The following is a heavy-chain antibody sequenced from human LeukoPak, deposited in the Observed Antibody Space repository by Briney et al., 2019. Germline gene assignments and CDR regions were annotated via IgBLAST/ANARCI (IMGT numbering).Heavy chain of an antibody. D-gene: IGHD2-15*01. Sequence: SETLSLTCTVSDGSISGYYWSWIRQPPGKRLEWIGYINYSGNTNSNPSLKSRVTISVDTSKNQFSLKLSSVTAADTAVYYCESAAAFTGGAFDIWGQGTMVTVSS. CDR2: INYSGNT. J-gene: IGHJ3*02. V-gene: IGHV4-59*12. CDR3: ESAAAFTGGAFDI. CDR1: DGSISGYY.